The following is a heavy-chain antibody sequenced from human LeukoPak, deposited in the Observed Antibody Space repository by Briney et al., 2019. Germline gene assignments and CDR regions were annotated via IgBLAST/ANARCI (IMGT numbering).Heavy chain of an antibody. D-gene: IGHD4-17*01. CDR2: INHSGRT. Sequence: SETLSLTCAAYGGSFSGYYWSWIRQPPGKGLEWIGEINHSGRTNYNPSLKSRVTISVDTSKNQFSLKLSSVTAVDTAVYYCARGEYDLDYGDYDSGTDFDYWGQGTLVTVSS. J-gene: IGHJ4*02. V-gene: IGHV4-34*01. CDR1: GGSFSGYY. CDR3: ARGEYDLDYGDYDSGTDFDY.